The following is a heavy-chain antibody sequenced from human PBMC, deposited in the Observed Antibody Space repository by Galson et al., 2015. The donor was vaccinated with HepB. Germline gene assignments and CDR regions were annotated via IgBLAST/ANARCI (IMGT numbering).Heavy chain of an antibody. CDR3: ARSMGSFYYDSRGYYPEDF. CDR1: GYTFTSFD. CDR2: MNPNTGDT. D-gene: IGHD3-22*01. V-gene: IGHV1-8*01. J-gene: IGHJ4*02. Sequence: SVKVSCKASGYTFTSFDITWVRQATGRGLEWMGWMNPNTGDTGYAQKFQGRVTMTRNTSINTAYMELSSLISEDTAVYFCARSMGSFYYDSRGYYPEDFWGQGTLVTVSS.